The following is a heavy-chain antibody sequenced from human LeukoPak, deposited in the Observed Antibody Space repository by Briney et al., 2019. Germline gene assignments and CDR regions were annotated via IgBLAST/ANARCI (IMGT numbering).Heavy chain of an antibody. D-gene: IGHD7-27*01. Sequence: LPGGSLRLSCAASGFTFSSYWMSWVRQAPGKGLEWVANIKKDGGEKYYVDSVKGRFTISRDNAKTSLYLQMNSLRAEDTAVYYCANSGVTGGSYYYYYYYMDVWGKGTTVTVSS. J-gene: IGHJ6*03. CDR2: IKKDGGEK. CDR3: ANSGVTGGSYYYYYYYMDV. V-gene: IGHV3-7*03. CDR1: GFTFSSYW.